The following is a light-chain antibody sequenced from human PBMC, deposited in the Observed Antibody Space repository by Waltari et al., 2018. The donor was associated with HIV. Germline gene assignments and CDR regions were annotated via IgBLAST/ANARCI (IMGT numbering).Light chain of an antibody. J-gene: IGLJ2*01. Sequence: QSVLTQPPSVSGAPGQRVTISCTGSSSNTGAGYDVHWYQQLPGTAPKLLIYGKNNRPPGVPDRFSGSKSGTSVSLAITGLQAEDEADYFCQSYDSRLRAVVFGGGTKLTVL. V-gene: IGLV1-40*01. CDR3: QSYDSRLRAVV. CDR1: SSNTGAGYD. CDR2: GKN.